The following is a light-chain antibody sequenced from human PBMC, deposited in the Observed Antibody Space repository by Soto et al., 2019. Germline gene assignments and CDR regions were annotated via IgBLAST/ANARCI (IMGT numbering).Light chain of an antibody. J-gene: IGLJ1*01. CDR3: FSYTSSGTDG. Sequence: QSALTQASSVSGSPGQSITISCTGTSSDVGNYKYVSCYQQHPGKAPKLMIYEVSNRPSGVSNRFSGSKSGNTASLTISGLQAEDETDYYCFSYTSSGTDGFGNGTKVTVL. V-gene: IGLV2-14*01. CDR2: EVS. CDR1: SSDVGNYKY.